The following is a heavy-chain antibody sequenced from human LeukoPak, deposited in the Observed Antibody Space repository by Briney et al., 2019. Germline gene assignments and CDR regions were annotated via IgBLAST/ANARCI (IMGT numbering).Heavy chain of an antibody. V-gene: IGHV3-11*01. Sequence: RGSLRLSCAASGFTFSDYYMSWIRQAPGKGLEWVSYISSSGSTIYYADSVKGRFTISRDNAKNSLYLQMNSLRAEDTAVYYCARDSEQPTPYFDYWGQGTLVTVSS. J-gene: IGHJ4*02. D-gene: IGHD6-13*01. CDR2: ISSSGSTI. CDR3: ARDSEQPTPYFDY. CDR1: GFTFSDYY.